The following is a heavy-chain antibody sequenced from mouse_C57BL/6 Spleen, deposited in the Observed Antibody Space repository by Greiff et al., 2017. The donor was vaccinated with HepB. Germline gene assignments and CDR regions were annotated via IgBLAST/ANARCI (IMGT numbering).Heavy chain of an antibody. J-gene: IGHJ3*01. CDR3: ARDQGYSIAWFAY. CDR2: ISDGGSYT. CDR1: GFTFSSYA. D-gene: IGHD2-5*01. V-gene: IGHV5-4*01. Sequence: EVHLVESGGGLVKPGGSLKLSCAASGFTFSSYAMSWVRQTPEKRLEWVATISDGGSYTYYPDNVKGRFTISRDNAKNNLYLQMSHLKSEDTAMYYCARDQGYSIAWFAYWGQGTLVTVSA.